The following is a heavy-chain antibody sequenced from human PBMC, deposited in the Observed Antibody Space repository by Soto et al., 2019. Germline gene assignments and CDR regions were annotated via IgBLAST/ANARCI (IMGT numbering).Heavy chain of an antibody. V-gene: IGHV4-39*03. CDR2: IYYSGST. D-gene: IGHD4-17*01. J-gene: IGHJ6*02. Sequence: SETLSLTCTVSGGSIRSSSYYWCWIRQPPGKGLEWIGSIYYSGSTYYNPSLKSRVTISVDTSKNQFSLKLSSVTAADTAVFYCYGDSRVLPAFWGQGTAVTVSS. CDR3: YGDSRVLPAF. CDR1: GGSIRSSSYY.